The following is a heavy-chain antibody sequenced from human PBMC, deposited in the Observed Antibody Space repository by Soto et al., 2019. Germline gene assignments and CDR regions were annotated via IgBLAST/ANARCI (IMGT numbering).Heavy chain of an antibody. D-gene: IGHD2-2*01. CDR2: ISSSSSHI. CDR3: VRERGLSAYYGMDV. CDR1: GFTLTSYS. V-gene: IGHV3-21*01. J-gene: IGHJ6*02. Sequence: GGSLRLSCAASGFTLTSYSMNWVRQASGKGLEWVASISSSSSHIYYADSVKGRFTISRDNARNSLYPQMNSLRAEDTAVYYCVRERGLSAYYGMDVWGQGTTVTVSS.